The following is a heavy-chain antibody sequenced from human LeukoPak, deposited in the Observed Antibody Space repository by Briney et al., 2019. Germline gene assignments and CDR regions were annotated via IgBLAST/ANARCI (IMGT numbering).Heavy chain of an antibody. D-gene: IGHD3-22*01. CDR2: ISSSGST. J-gene: IGHJ3*02. CDR3: ARGPYSYDSSGAFDI. V-gene: IGHV4-61*02. CDR1: GDSISSGDYY. Sequence: PSETLSLTCTVSGDSISSGDYYWSWIRQPAGKGPEWIGRISSSGSTNYDPSLKSGITISVDTSNTPFSLNLSSVTAAATAVYFCARGPYSYDSSGAFDIWGQGTMVTVSS.